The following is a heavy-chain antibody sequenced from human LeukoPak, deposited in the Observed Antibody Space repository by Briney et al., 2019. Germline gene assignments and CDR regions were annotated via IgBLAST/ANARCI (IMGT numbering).Heavy chain of an antibody. CDR1: GGSISSSYYY. Sequence: SETLSLTCTVSGGSISSSYYYWGWIRQPPGKGLEWIGSIYYSGSTYYNPSLKSRVTISVDRSKNQFSLKLSSVTAADTAVYYCARTSIAARRANAFDIWGQGTMVTVSS. CDR2: IYYSGST. V-gene: IGHV4-39*07. D-gene: IGHD6-6*01. CDR3: ARTSIAARRANAFDI. J-gene: IGHJ3*02.